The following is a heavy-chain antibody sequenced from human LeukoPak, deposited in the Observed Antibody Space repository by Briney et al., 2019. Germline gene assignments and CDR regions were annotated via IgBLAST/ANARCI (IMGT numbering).Heavy chain of an antibody. CDR3: AKSFSYDSSGYYYGLVDY. CDR2: INTDGSIT. D-gene: IGHD3-22*01. CDR1: GFPFSSYW. V-gene: IGHV3-74*01. J-gene: IGHJ4*02. Sequence: GGSLRLSCAASGFPFSSYWMHWVRQAPGKGLVWVSRINTDGSITTYADSVRGRFTISRDNAKNTLYLQMNSLRAEDTAMYYCAKSFSYDSSGYYYGLVDYWGQGTLVTVSS.